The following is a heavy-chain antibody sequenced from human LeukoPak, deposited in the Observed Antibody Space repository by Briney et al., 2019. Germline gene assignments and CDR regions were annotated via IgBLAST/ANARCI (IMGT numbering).Heavy chain of an antibody. J-gene: IGHJ6*03. CDR2: IYHSART. V-gene: IGHV4-30-2*01. CDR1: GGSISSGGYS. D-gene: IGHD3-3*01. CDR3: ARESMRPRGSLWSGYSLGYYYMDV. Sequence: PSQTLSLTCAASGGSISSGGYSWSWIPQPRGEGLGWIGYIYHSARTYYNPSLKSRISIEVDSTKNQLSLKLSSVTAADTAGYYCARESMRPRGSLWSGYSLGYYYMDVWGKGTTVTVSS.